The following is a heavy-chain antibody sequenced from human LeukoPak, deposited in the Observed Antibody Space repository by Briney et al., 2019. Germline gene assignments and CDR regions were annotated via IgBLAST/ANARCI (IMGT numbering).Heavy chain of an antibody. CDR1: GGSISSYY. CDR3: ASYVGEYSSSSSMDV. J-gene: IGHJ6*04. Sequence: SETLSLTCAASGGSISSYYWNWIRQPPGKGLEWIGYIYTSGSTNYNPYLKSRVTISVDTSKNQYSLKLSSVTAADTAVYYCASYVGEYSSSSSMDVWGKGTTVTVSS. CDR2: IYTSGST. V-gene: IGHV4-4*08. D-gene: IGHD6-6*01.